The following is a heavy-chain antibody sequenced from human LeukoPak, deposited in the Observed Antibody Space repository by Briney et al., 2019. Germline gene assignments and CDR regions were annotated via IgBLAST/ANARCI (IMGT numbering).Heavy chain of an antibody. J-gene: IGHJ4*02. CDR3: ARAYFDVDIVPTILTYFDY. CDR2: ISGDNK. Sequence: PGGSLRLSCTASGFTFSTYAIHWVRQAPGKGLDWVTVISGDNKYYADSVKGRFTISRDNSKNTVYLRMNSLRPDDTAVYFCARAYFDVDIVPTILTYFDYWGQGTLVTVSS. D-gene: IGHD5-12*01. V-gene: IGHV3-30-3*01. CDR1: GFTFSTYA.